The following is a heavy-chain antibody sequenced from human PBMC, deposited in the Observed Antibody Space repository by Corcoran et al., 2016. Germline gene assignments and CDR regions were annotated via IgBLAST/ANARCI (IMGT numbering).Heavy chain of an antibody. CDR2: IWYDGSNK. CDR3: ARGRYCSSTSCFYFDY. J-gene: IGHJ4*02. Sequence: QVQLVESGGGVVQPGRSLRLSCAASGFTFSSYGMHWVRQAPGKGLEWVAVIWYDGSNKYYADSVKGRFTISRDNSKNTLYLQMNSLRAEVTAVYYCARGRYCSSTSCFYFDYWGQGTLVTVSS. V-gene: IGHV3-33*01. D-gene: IGHD2-2*01. CDR1: GFTFSSYG.